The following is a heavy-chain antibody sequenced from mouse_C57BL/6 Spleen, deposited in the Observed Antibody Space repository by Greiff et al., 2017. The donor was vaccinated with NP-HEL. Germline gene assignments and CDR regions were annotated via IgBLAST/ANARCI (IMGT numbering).Heavy chain of an antibody. Sequence: VQRVESGPGLVQPSQSLSITCTVSGFSLTSYGVHWVRQSPGKGLEWLGVIWSGGSTDYNAAFISRLSISHDNSKSQVFIKMNSLQADDAAIYYWARCFGEVNAMDYWGQGTSVTVSS. CDR2: IWSGGST. J-gene: IGHJ4*01. D-gene: IGHD2-1*01. CDR3: ARCFGEVNAMDY. V-gene: IGHV2-2*01. CDR1: GFSLTSYG.